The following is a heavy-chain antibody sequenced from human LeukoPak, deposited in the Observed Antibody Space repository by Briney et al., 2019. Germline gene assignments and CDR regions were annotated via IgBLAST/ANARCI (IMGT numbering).Heavy chain of an antibody. CDR1: GFTFSSHW. Sequence: PGGSLRLSCAGSGFTFSSHWMNWVRQAPGKGLEWVASIKDDGSGKHYVDSVSGRFTISRDNAKNSLHLQMSSLRAEDTAVYYCARRGITISGVLVYHYSGLDVWGQGTTVTVSS. CDR3: ARRGITISGVLVYHYSGLDV. D-gene: IGHD3-3*01. V-gene: IGHV3-7*01. CDR2: IKDDGSGK. J-gene: IGHJ6*02.